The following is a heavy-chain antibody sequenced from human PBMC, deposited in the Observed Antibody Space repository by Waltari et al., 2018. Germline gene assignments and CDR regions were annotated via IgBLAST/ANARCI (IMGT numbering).Heavy chain of an antibody. CDR3: ARLTMVRGVIIRIDY. CDR1: GYSFTSYW. J-gene: IGHJ4*02. CDR2: IYPGDSDT. D-gene: IGHD3-10*01. V-gene: IGHV5-51*01. Sequence: EVQLVQSGAEVKKPGESLKISCKGSGYSFTSYWIGWVRQIPGKGLEWMGVIYPGDSDTRYSPSFQGQVTISADKSISTAYLQWSSLKASDTAMYYCARLTMVRGVIIRIDYWGQGTLVTVSS.